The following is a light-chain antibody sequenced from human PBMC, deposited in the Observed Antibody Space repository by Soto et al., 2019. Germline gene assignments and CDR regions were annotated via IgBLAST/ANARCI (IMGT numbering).Light chain of an antibody. Sequence: QSVLTQPPSVSGAPGQRVTISCTGSSSNIGAGYDVHWYQQLPGTAPKLLIYGNSNRPSGVPDRFSGSKSGTSASLAITGLQPDDEADYYCCSYGGSRDVVFGGGTKLTVL. J-gene: IGLJ2*01. CDR2: GNS. CDR3: CSYGGSRDVV. CDR1: SSNIGAGYD. V-gene: IGLV1-40*01.